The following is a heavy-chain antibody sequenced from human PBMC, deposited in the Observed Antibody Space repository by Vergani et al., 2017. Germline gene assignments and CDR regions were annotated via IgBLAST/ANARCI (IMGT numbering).Heavy chain of an antibody. CDR2: ISYDGTNK. V-gene: IGHV3-30-3*01. CDR1: GFTFGDHG. D-gene: IGHD2-8*02. J-gene: IGHJ6*03. CDR3: ARDRGDWRYTRYFYNYYMDV. Sequence: QVQLVESGGGLVQPGRSLRLSCAASGFTFGDHGIHWVRRAPGQGLEWVALISYDGTNKYYTNSVMGRFTISRDNSKSTLFLKMNSLRVEDMAVYYCARDRGDWRYTRYFYNYYMDVWGKGTTVTVSS.